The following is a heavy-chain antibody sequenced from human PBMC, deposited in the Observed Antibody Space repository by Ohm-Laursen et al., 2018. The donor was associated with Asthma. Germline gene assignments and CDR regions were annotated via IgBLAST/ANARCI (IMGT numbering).Heavy chain of an antibody. CDR1: GGTFSKYA. J-gene: IGHJ5*02. V-gene: IGHV1-69*17. Sequence: SSVKVSCKASGGTFSKYAVGRVRQAPGQGLEWMGGIIPLFDIVNYAQKFQGRVTITADKSTSTAYMELRSLRSEDTAVYYCATYGQHFPTWFDPWGQGTLVTVSS. CDR3: ATYGQHFPTWFDP. CDR2: IIPLFDIV. D-gene: IGHD3-10*01.